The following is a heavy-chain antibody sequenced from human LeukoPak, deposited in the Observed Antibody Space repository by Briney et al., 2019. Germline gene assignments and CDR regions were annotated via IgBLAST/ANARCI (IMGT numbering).Heavy chain of an antibody. J-gene: IGHJ5*02. Sequence: PGGSLRLSCAASGFTFDDYAMHWVRQAPGKGLNWFSGIGWNSGSIGYADSVKGRFTISRDNAKSSLYLQMNSLRAEDTALYYCAKDMGYDILTGTNWFDPWGQGTLVTVSS. CDR2: IGWNSGSI. CDR1: GFTFDDYA. D-gene: IGHD3-9*01. V-gene: IGHV3-9*01. CDR3: AKDMGYDILTGTNWFDP.